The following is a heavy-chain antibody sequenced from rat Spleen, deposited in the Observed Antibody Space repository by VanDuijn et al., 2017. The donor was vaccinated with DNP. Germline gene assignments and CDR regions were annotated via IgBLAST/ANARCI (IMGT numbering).Heavy chain of an antibody. V-gene: IGHV2S12*01. CDR3: ARHYTY. CDR1: GFSLTSYG. D-gene: IGHD1-2*01. J-gene: IGHJ2*01. CDR2: ISSGGST. Sequence: QVQVKESGPGLVQPSQTLSLTCTVSGFSLTSYGVSWVRQPPGKGLEWIAAISSGGSTYFNSGLKSRLSISRDTSKSQVFLKMNSVQTEDTAIYFCARHYTYWGQGVMVTVSS.